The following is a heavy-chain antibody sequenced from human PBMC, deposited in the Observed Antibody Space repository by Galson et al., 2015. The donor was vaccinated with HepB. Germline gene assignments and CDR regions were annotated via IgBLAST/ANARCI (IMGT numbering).Heavy chain of an antibody. Sequence: SVKVSCKASGYTFTSYYMHWVRQAPGQGLEWMGIINPSGGSTSYAQKFQGRVTMTRDTSTSTVYMELSSLRSEDTAVYYCAGEMATTRGFDYWGQGTLVTVSS. CDR1: GYTFTSYY. J-gene: IGHJ4*02. CDR3: AGEMATTRGFDY. CDR2: INPSGGST. V-gene: IGHV1-46*01. D-gene: IGHD5-24*01.